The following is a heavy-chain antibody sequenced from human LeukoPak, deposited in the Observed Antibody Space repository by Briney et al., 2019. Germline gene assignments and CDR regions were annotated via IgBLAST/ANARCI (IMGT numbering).Heavy chain of an antibody. Sequence: SETLSLTCSVSGGSIINGDYSWSWIRQPPGKGLEWIGYIYHSGSTYYNPSLKSRVTISVDRSKNQFSLKLSSVTAADTAVYYCAREFATSGPGPDWGQGTLVTVSS. CDR2: IYHSGST. CDR3: AREFATSGPGPD. V-gene: IGHV4-30-2*01. D-gene: IGHD3-10*01. J-gene: IGHJ4*02. CDR1: GGSIINGDYS.